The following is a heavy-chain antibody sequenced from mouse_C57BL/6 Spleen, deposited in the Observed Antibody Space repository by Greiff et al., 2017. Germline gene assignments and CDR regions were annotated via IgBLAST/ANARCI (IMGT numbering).Heavy chain of an antibody. Sequence: QVQLQQSGPELVKPGASVKISCKASGYSFTSYYIHWVKQRPGQGLEWIGWIYPGSGNTKYNEKFKGKATLTADTSSSTAYMQLSSLTSEDSAVYYCARLRGGYYFDYWGQGTTLTVSS. J-gene: IGHJ2*01. CDR1: GYSFTSYY. CDR3: ARLRGGYYFDY. CDR2: IYPGSGNT. V-gene: IGHV1-66*01.